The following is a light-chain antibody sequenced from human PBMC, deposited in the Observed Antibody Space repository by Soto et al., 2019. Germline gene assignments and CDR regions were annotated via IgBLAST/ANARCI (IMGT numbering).Light chain of an antibody. CDR1: QSVSSY. CDR3: QQSYSTQGPFT. CDR2: AAS. J-gene: IGKJ3*01. V-gene: IGKV1-39*01. Sequence: DIQMTQSPSSLSASVGDRVTITCRASQSVSSYLNWYQQKPGKAPKLLIYAASSLQSGVPSRFSGSGSGTALTLTISSLQPEDFATYYCQQSYSTQGPFTFGPGTKVDIK.